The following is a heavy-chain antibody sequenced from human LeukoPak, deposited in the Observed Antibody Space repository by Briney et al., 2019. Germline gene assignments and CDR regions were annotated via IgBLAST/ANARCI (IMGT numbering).Heavy chain of an antibody. V-gene: IGHV3-9*01. J-gene: IGHJ4*02. CDR2: ISWNSGSI. CDR3: AKFGAGPSFDY. Sequence: GGSLRLSCAASGFTFDDYAMHWVRQAPGKGLEWVSGISWNSGSIGYADSVKGRFTISRDNAKNSLYLQMNSLRAKDTALYYCAKFGAGPSFDYWDQGTLVTVSS. D-gene: IGHD3-3*01. CDR1: GFTFDDYA.